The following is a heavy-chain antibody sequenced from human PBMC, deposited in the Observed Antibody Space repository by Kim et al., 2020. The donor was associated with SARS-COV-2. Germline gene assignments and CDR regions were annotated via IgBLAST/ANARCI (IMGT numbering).Heavy chain of an antibody. V-gene: IGHV1-69*13. CDR1: GGTFSSYA. D-gene: IGHD2-8*01. J-gene: IGHJ6*02. Sequence: SVKVSCKASGGTFSSYAISWVRQAPGQGLEWMGGIIPIFGTANYAQKFQGRVTITADESTSTAYMELSSLRSENTAVYYCARLGWATYCTNGVCYSGMDVWGQGTTVTVSS. CDR3: ARLGWATYCTNGVCYSGMDV. CDR2: IIPIFGTA.